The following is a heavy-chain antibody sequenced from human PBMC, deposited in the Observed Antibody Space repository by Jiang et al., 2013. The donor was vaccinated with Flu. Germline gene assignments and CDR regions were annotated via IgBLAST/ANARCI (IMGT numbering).Heavy chain of an antibody. V-gene: IGHV7-4-1*01. J-gene: IGHJ5*02. CDR1: GYTFTSYA. CDR2: INTNTGNP. Sequence: QSGSELKKPGASVKVSCKASGYTFTSYAMNWVRQAPGQGLEWMGWINTNTGNPTYAQGFTGRFVFSLDTSVSTAYLQICSLKAEDTAVYYCARGPAGYSSGWYSTNWFDPWGQGTPGHRLL. CDR3: ARGPAGYSSGWYSTNWFDP. D-gene: IGHD6-19*01.